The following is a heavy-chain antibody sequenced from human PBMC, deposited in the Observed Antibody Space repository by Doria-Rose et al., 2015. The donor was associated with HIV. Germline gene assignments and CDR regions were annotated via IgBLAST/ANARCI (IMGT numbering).Heavy chain of an antibody. CDR2: ISHRGST. D-gene: IGHD2-2*02. CDR1: GGSFSYFY. Sequence: QVQLQQWGAGLLKPSETLSLTCTVYGGSFSYFYWDWIRQSPGKGLEWIGEISHRGSTTYNPSLKSRVAISLDPSKNQFSLKLTSVTAADTAVYYCARSGCSSTSYYTYYYGMEVWGQGTTVTVSS. J-gene: IGHJ6*02. V-gene: IGHV4-34*01. CDR3: ARSGCSSTSYYTYYYGMEV.